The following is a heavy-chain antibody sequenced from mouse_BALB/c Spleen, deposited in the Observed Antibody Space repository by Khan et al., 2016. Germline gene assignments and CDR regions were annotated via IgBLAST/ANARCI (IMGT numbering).Heavy chain of an antibody. CDR3: GRLGHYYGSSYWYFDV. D-gene: IGHD1-1*01. CDR2: INTYTGEP. V-gene: IGHV9-1*02. J-gene: IGHJ1*01. Sequence: QIQLVQSGPELKKPGETVKISCKASGYTFTNYGMNWVKQAPGKGLKWMGWINTYTGEPTYADDFKGRFAFSLETSPSTAYLQINNLKNEDMTTYFCGRLGHYYGSSYWYFDVWGAGTTVTVSS. CDR1: GYTFTNYG.